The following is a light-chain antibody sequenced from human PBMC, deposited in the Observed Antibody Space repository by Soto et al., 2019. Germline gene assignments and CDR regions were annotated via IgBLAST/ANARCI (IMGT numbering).Light chain of an antibody. CDR3: CSYSGSYRAV. Sequence: QSALTQPRSVSGSPGQSVTISCTGNSSDVGGYNYVSWYQQHPGQAPKLMIYDVSKRPSGVPDRFSGSKSGNTASLTISGLQAEDESDYYCCSYSGSYRAVFGGGTKLTVL. CDR2: DVS. V-gene: IGLV2-11*01. CDR1: SSDVGGYNY. J-gene: IGLJ2*01.